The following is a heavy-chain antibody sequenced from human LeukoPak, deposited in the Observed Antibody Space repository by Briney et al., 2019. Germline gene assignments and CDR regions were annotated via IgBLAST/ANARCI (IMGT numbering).Heavy chain of an antibody. V-gene: IGHV6-1*01. D-gene: IGHD2-15*01. CDR3: ARVGCSGGSCYSFDY. CDR1: GDSVSSNSAA. Sequence: QTLSLTCAISGDSVSSNSAAWNWIRQSPWMGLEWLGRTYYRSKWYNDYAVSVKSRITINPDTSKNQSSLQLNSVTPEDTAVYYCARVGCSGGSCYSFDYWGQGTLVTVSS. J-gene: IGHJ4*02. CDR2: TYYRSKWYN.